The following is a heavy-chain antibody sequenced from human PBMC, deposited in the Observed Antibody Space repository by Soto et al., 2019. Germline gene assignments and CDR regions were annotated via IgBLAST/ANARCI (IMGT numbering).Heavy chain of an antibody. J-gene: IGHJ4*02. CDR1: GYTFTTYP. CDR3: TRDSHGLGDS. Sequence: RASVKVSCKXSGYTFTTYPMHWVRRAPGQRLEWMGWINAGSGNTKYPQKFQGRVTITRDTSASTAYMELSSLRSEDTAVYYCTRDSHGLGDSWGQGTLVTVSS. CDR2: INAGSGNT. V-gene: IGHV1-3*01. D-gene: IGHD3-9*01.